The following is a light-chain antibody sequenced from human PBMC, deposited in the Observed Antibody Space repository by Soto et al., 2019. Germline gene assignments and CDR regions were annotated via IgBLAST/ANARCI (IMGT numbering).Light chain of an antibody. CDR1: QGISNY. CDR2: AAS. CDR3: QKYNSAPPWT. V-gene: IGKV1-27*01. J-gene: IGKJ1*01. Sequence: DIQMTQSPSSLSASVGDRVTSTCRASQGISNYLAWYQQKPGKVPKLLIYAASTLQSGVPSRFSGSGSGTDFTLSISSLQPEDVATYYCQKYNSAPPWTFGQGNKVEIQ.